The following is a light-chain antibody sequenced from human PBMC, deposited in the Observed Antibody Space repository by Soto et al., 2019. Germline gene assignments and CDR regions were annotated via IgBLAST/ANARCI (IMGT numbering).Light chain of an antibody. J-gene: IGLJ1*01. CDR3: AAWDDSLSGYV. V-gene: IGLV1-47*01. CDR1: SSNIGSNY. CDR2: KNN. Sequence: QSVLTQPPSASGTPGQRVTISCSGSSSNIGSNYVYWYQQLPGTAPKLLIYKNNQRPSGVPDRFSGSKSGTSASLSIGGLRSEDEADYYCAAWDDSLSGYVFGTGT.